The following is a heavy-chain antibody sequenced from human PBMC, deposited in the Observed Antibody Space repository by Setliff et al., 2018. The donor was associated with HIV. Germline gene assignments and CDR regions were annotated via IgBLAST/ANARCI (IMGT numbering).Heavy chain of an antibody. D-gene: IGHD1-26*01. Sequence: GESLKISCKGSGFTFTDYWIGWVRQMPEKGLEWMGIIYPDDSDTRYSPSFQGQVTLSADKSINTTYLQWSSLKASDTAMYYCTRRRRAPGIEDLEAYWGQGTLVTVSS. J-gene: IGHJ4*02. CDR2: IYPDDSDT. CDR3: TRRRRAPGIEDLEAY. V-gene: IGHV5-51*01. CDR1: GFTFTDYW.